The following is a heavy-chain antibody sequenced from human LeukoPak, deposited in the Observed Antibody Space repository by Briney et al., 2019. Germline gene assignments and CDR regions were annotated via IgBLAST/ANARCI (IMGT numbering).Heavy chain of an antibody. V-gene: IGHV4-59*01. CDR1: GSSISSYY. CDR3: ARGWSLRSLHFDY. J-gene: IGHJ4*02. Sequence: SSETLSLTCSVSGSSISSYYWSWIRQAPGKGLEWLGYIYYSGSTDYNPSLKSRVTISVDTSKNQFSLKLSSVTAADTAVYYCARGWSLRSLHFDYWGQGTPVTVSS. CDR2: IYYSGST. D-gene: IGHD3-10*01.